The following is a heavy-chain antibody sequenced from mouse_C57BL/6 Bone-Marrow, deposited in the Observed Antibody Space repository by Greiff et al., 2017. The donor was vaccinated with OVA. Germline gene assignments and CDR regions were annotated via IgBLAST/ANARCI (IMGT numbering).Heavy chain of an antibody. CDR3: AVYYDYPLAY. D-gene: IGHD2-4*01. V-gene: IGHV1-50*01. Sequence: VQLQQSGAELVKPGASVKLSCKASGYTFTSYWMQWVKQRPGQGIEWIGEIDPSDSYTNYNQKFKGKATLTVDTSSSTAYMQLSSLTSEDSAVYFCAVYYDYPLAYWGQGTLVTVSA. J-gene: IGHJ3*01. CDR1: GYTFTSYW. CDR2: IDPSDSYT.